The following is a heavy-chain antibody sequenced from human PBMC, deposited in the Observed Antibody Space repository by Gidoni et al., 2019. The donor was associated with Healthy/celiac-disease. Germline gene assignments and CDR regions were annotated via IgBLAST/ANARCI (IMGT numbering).Heavy chain of an antibody. J-gene: IGHJ6*03. Sequence: EVQLVVSGGGLVQPGGSLKLSCAASGFPFRGSALPWVRPGCGKGLEWVGRIRSKANSYATAYAASVKGRFTSSRDDSKNTAYLQMNSLKTEDTAVYYGTREDSGWFYYYYYMDVWGKGTTVTVSS. CDR3: TREDSGWFYYYYYMDV. V-gene: IGHV3-73*01. CDR1: GFPFRGSA. CDR2: IRSKANSYAT. D-gene: IGHD6-19*01.